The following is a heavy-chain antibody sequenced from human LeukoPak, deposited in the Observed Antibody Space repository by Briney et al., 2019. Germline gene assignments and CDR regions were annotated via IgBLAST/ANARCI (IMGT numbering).Heavy chain of an antibody. V-gene: IGHV4-39*07. J-gene: IGHJ5*02. CDR1: GGSISSSSYY. CDR2: IYYSGST. CDR3: ARVLRYFYWPNIATSWFDP. Sequence: SETLSLTCTVSGGSISSSSYYWGWIRQPPGKGLEWIWSIYYSGSTYYNPSLKSRVTISVDTSKNQFSLKLSSVTAADTAVYYCARVLRYFYWPNIATSWFDPWGQGTLVTVSS. D-gene: IGHD3-9*01.